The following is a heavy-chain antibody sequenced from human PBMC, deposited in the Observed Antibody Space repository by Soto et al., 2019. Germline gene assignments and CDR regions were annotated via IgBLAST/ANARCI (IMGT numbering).Heavy chain of an antibody. Sequence: SETLSLTCSVSGGSISSDDHYWTWIRQPPGKGLEWIGSIYYSGTTNYNPSLKSRITVSIDTSKNQFSLNLTSVTAADTALYYCARQRRGGYWLDPWGKGTLVTVSS. V-gene: IGHV4-30-4*01. J-gene: IGHJ5*02. CDR2: IYYSGTT. CDR1: GGSISSDDHY. CDR3: ARQRRGGYWLDP.